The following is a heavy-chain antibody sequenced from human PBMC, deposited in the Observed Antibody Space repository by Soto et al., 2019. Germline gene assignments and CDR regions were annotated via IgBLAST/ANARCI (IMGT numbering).Heavy chain of an antibody. CDR3: ARDGVGIAAEDNWLDP. CDR2: IYSGGST. D-gene: IGHD6-13*01. CDR1: GFTVSSNY. Sequence: EVQLVESGGGLVQPGGSLRLSCAASGFTVSSNYMSWVRQAPGKGLEWVAVIYSGGSTYYEDSVKGRFTISRDNSKNTVYRQMTSLRAEDPAVYYWARDGVGIAAEDNWLDPWGQGNLVTVS. J-gene: IGHJ5*02. V-gene: IGHV3-66*01.